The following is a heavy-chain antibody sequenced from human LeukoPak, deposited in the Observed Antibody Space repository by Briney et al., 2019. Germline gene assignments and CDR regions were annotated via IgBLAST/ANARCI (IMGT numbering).Heavy chain of an antibody. V-gene: IGHV4-34*01. D-gene: IGHD3-16*02. CDR1: GGSFSGYY. CDR3: ARRKITFGGVIVYYFDY. Sequence: SETLSLTCAVYGGSFSGYYWSWIRQPPGKGLEWIGEINHRGSTNYNPSLKSRVTISVDTSKNQFSLKLSSVTAADTAVYYCARRKITFGGVIVYYFDYWGQGTLVTVSS. J-gene: IGHJ4*02. CDR2: INHRGST.